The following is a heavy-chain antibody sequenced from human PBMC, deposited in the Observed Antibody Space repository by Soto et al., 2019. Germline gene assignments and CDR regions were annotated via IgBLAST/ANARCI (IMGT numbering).Heavy chain of an antibody. Sequence: QVQLVESGGGVVQPGRSLRLSCAASGFTFSSYAMHWVRQAPGKGLEWVAVISYDGSNKYYADSVKGRFTISRDNSKNTLYLQMNSLRAEDTAVYYCARDREGYCSSTSCYPGRYYYYGMDVWDQGTTVTVSS. J-gene: IGHJ6*02. CDR3: ARDREGYCSSTSCYPGRYYYYGMDV. CDR2: ISYDGSNK. D-gene: IGHD2-2*01. CDR1: GFTFSSYA. V-gene: IGHV3-30-3*01.